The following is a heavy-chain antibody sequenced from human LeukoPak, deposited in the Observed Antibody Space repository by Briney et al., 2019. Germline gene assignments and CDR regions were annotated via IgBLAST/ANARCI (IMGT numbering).Heavy chain of an antibody. V-gene: IGHV4-59*08. CDR2: IYYSGST. D-gene: IGHD2-15*01. Sequence: SETLPLTCTVSGGSISSYYWSWIRQPPGKGLEWIGYIYYSGSTNYNPSLKSRVTISVDTSKNQVSLKLSSVTAADTAVYYCARHFCSGDNCYYFDYWGQGTLVTVSS. CDR1: GGSISSYY. CDR3: ARHFCSGDNCYYFDY. J-gene: IGHJ4*02.